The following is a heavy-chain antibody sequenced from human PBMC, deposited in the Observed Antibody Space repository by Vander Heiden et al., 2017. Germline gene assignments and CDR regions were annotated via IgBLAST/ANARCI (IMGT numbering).Heavy chain of an antibody. Sequence: QVQVVESGGGVVQPGRSLRLSCAASGFTFSGDSMHWVRQAPGKGLEWVALISYDGSNKNYADSVKGRFTISRDNSKNTLYLQMNSLRVEDTAVYYCARGRRLAGKGDWFDPWGQGTLVTVSS. D-gene: IGHD6-19*01. CDR1: GFTFSGDS. V-gene: IGHV3-30-3*01. CDR2: ISYDGSNK. J-gene: IGHJ5*02. CDR3: ARGRRLAGKGDWFDP.